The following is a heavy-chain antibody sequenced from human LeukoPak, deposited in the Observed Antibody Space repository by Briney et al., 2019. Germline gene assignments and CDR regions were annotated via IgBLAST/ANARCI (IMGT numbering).Heavy chain of an antibody. J-gene: IGHJ4*02. V-gene: IGHV3-30*04. CDR1: GFTLSSYA. CDR2: ISYDGSNK. Sequence: PGGSLRLSCAASGFTLSSYAMHWVRQAPGKGLEWVAVISYDGSNKYYADSVKGRFTISRDNSKNTLYLQMNSLRAEDTAVYYCARDRYYDSSGYSDYWGQGTLVTVSS. D-gene: IGHD3-22*01. CDR3: ARDRYYDSSGYSDY.